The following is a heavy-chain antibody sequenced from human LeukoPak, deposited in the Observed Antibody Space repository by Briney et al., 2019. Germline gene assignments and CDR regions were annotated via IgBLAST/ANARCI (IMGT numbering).Heavy chain of an antibody. Sequence: GGSLRLSCAASGFTISDHYMDWVRRAPGKGREWVGRSRNKADSYTTYYAASVKGRFTMSRDDSKNSLYLQMNSLKAEDTAVYYCTRHFFSDWGQGTLVTVSS. CDR2: SRNKADSYTT. J-gene: IGHJ4*02. D-gene: IGHD1-26*01. CDR3: TRHFFSD. V-gene: IGHV3-72*01. CDR1: GFTISDHY.